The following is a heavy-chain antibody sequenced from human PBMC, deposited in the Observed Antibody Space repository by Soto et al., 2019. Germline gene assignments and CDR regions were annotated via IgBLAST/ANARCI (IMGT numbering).Heavy chain of an antibody. V-gene: IGHV4-31*03. CDR1: GGSISSGGYY. Sequence: SETLFLTCTVSGGSISSGGYYWSWIRQHPGKGLEWIGYIYYSGSTYYNPSLKSRVTISVDTSKNQFSLKLSSVTAADTAVYYCARSGQGWQLLNYWGQGTLVTVSS. CDR3: ARSGQGWQLLNY. CDR2: IYYSGST. J-gene: IGHJ4*02. D-gene: IGHD6-6*01.